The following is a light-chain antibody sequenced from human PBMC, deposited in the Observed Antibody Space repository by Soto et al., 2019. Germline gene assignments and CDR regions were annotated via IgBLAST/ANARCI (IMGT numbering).Light chain of an antibody. CDR1: SSDVGGYNY. CDR2: VVS. V-gene: IGLV2-14*01. J-gene: IGLJ1*01. Sequence: QSVLTQPASVSGSPGQSIAISCTGTSSDVGGYNYVSWHQQHPGKAPKVLISVVSNRPSGVSNRFSGSKSGNTASLTISGLQAEDEAGYYCSSYRSGGTFVFGSGTKVTVL. CDR3: SSYRSGGTFV.